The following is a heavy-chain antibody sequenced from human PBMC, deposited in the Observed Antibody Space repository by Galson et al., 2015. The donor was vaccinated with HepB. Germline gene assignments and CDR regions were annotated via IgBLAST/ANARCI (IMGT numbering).Heavy chain of an antibody. CDR3: ARGSRSSWRGTSWFDP. CDR2: IIPILGIA. D-gene: IGHD6-13*01. V-gene: IGHV1-69*02. CDR1: GGTFSSYT. Sequence: SVKVSCKASGGTFSSYTISWVRQAPGQGLEWMGRIIPILGIANYARKFQGRVTITADKSTSTAYMELSSLRSEDTAVYYCARGSRSSWRGTSWFDPWGQGTLVTVSS. J-gene: IGHJ5*02.